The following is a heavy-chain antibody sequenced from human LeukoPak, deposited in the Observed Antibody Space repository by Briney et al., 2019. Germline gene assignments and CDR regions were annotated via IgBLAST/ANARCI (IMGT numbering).Heavy chain of an antibody. CDR1: GYTFTSYD. D-gene: IGHD3/OR15-3a*01. CDR3: ARALSWTTESYYYMDV. V-gene: IGHV1-8*01. CDR2: MNPNSGNT. J-gene: IGHJ6*03. Sequence: ASVKVSCKASGYTFTSYDINWVRHATGQGLEWMGWMNPNSGNTGYAQKFQGRVTMTKNTSISTAYMDLSSLRSEDTAVYYCARALSWTTESYYYMDVWGKGTTVTVS.